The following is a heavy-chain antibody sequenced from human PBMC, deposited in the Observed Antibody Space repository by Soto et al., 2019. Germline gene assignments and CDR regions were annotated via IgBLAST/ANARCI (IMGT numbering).Heavy chain of an antibody. J-gene: IGHJ6*03. CDR2: VYYTGST. V-gene: IGHV4-59*08. D-gene: IGHD3-9*01. Sequence: SETLSLTCTVSGGSISNFYWSWIRQPPGKGLEWIGYVYYTGSTSYNPSLKRRVTFSADSSRGQFSLRLNSVTAADTAVYYCARTVLGPDLLADSFVDYYYYMDVWGQGTTVPVSS. CDR3: ARTVLGPDLLADSFVDYYYYMDV. CDR1: GGSISNFY.